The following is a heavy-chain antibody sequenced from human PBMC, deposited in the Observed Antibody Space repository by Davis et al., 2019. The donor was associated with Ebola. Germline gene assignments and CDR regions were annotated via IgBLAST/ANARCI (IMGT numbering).Heavy chain of an antibody. CDR3: ARRDSSTSWGTGFDP. Sequence: ETLSLTCTVSGGPISSYYWGWIRQPPGKGLEWIGSIYYSGSTYYNPSLKSRVTISVDTSKNQFSLKLSSVTAADTAVYYCARRDSSTSWGTGFDPWGQGTLVTVSS. J-gene: IGHJ5*02. CDR1: GGPISSYY. D-gene: IGHD2-2*01. V-gene: IGHV4-39*07. CDR2: IYYSGST.